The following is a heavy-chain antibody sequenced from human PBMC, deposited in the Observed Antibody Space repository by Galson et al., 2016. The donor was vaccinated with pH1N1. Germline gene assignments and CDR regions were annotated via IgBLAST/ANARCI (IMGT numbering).Heavy chain of an antibody. CDR1: GYTFTSYG. CDR2: VSTSNGNT. J-gene: IGHJ4*02. CDR3: ARLGASVGGTTY. D-gene: IGHD6-19*01. V-gene: IGHV1-18*01. Sequence: LVKVSCKASGYTFTSYGISWVRQAPGQGLEFMGWVSTSNGNTHFAQKFQGRVTLTTDTSTSTAYMELRSLRSDDTAVYYCARLGASVGGTTYWGQGTLVTVSS.